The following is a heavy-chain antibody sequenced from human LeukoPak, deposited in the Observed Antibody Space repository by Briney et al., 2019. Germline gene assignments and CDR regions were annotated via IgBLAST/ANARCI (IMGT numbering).Heavy chain of an antibody. CDR1: GFTFTNFW. V-gene: IGHV3-74*01. CDR2: IQTDGRT. J-gene: IGHJ5*01. Sequence: GGSLTLSCAASGFTFTNFWMNWGRQTPGKGLMWVSRIQTDGRTRYAESVKGRFTISRDNAKNTVYLQMNTLSAEDTAIYYCARGLHWNDFNWFDSWGQGTLVTVSS. D-gene: IGHD1-1*01. CDR3: ARGLHWNDFNWFDS.